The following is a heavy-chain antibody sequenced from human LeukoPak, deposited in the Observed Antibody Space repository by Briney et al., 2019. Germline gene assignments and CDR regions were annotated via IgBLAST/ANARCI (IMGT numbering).Heavy chain of an antibody. D-gene: IGHD6-13*01. CDR3: ARDRRPGIAAAGTFDY. V-gene: IGHV1-2*04. CDR1: GYTFTGYY. CDR2: INPNSGGT. Sequence: GASVKVSYKASGYTFTGYYMHWVRQAPGQGLEWMGWINPNSGGTNYAQKFQGWVTMTRDTSISTAYMELSRLRSDDTAVYYCARDRRPGIAAAGTFDYWGQGTLVTVSS. J-gene: IGHJ4*02.